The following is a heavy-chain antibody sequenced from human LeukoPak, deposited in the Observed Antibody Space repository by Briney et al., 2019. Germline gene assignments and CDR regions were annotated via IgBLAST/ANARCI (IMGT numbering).Heavy chain of an antibody. J-gene: IGHJ4*02. CDR1: GGPNKSDH. Sequence: PSETLSLTCTVSGGPNKSDHWSGIRQPPGKALEWIGYIHDSGSTNYNPSLKRRVTISVDTSKNHFSLKLSSVTTAGPDMYYRARSFLYGGSGSPYYFAYWGQGTLVTVSS. CDR2: IHDSGST. CDR3: ARSFLYGGSGSPYYFAY. V-gene: IGHV4-59*01. D-gene: IGHD3-10*01.